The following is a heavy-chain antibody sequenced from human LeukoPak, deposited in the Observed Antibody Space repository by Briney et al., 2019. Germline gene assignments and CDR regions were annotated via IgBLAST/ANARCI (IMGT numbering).Heavy chain of an antibody. CDR1: GFTFSSYA. Sequence: GGSLRLSCAASGFTFSSYAMHWVRQAPGKGLEWVAVISYDGSNKYYADSVKGRSTISRDNSKNTLYLQMNSLRAEDTAVYYCARDWSNFDYWGQGTLVTVSS. CDR2: ISYDGSNK. J-gene: IGHJ4*02. CDR3: ARDWSNFDY. V-gene: IGHV3-30-3*01.